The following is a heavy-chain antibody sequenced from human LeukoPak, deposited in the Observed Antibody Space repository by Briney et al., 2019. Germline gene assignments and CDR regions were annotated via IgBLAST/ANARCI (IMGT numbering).Heavy chain of an antibody. D-gene: IGHD2-15*01. CDR1: GNSISSGYY. CDR3: ARARRYCSGGSCYYYYYYMDV. CDR2: IYYSGST. V-gene: IGHV4-38-2*02. Sequence: SETLSLTCSISGNSISSGYYWGWIGQPPGKGLEWIGSIYYSGSTYYNPSLKSRDTISVDTSKNQFSLKLSSVTAANTAVYYCARARRYCSGGSCYYYYYYMDVWGKGTTVTVSS. J-gene: IGHJ6*03.